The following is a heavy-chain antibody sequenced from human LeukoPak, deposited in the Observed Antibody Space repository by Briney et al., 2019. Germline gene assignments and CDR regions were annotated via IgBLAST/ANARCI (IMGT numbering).Heavy chain of an antibody. CDR2: INNSGDRT. CDR1: GFTFSTYA. J-gene: IGHJ6*03. V-gene: IGHV3-23*01. Sequence: PGGSLRLSCAAPGFTFSTYAINWVRQAPGKGLEWVSFINNSGDRTYYEHSVKGRFTISRDNPKNTLYLQMNSLRDEDTAVYYCAKLREDAPYFYYYMDVWGKGTTVTVPS. D-gene: IGHD3-16*01. CDR3: AKLREDAPYFYYYMDV.